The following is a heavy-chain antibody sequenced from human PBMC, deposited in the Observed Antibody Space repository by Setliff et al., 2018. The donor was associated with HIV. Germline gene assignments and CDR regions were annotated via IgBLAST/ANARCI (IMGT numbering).Heavy chain of an antibody. J-gene: IGHJ6*03. CDR2: MNPNSGNT. CDR1: GYTLTGKD. V-gene: IGHV1-8*01. Sequence: GASVKVSCKASGYTLTGKDINGERQATGQGLEWMGWMNPNSGNTGYAQKFQGRVTMTRDTSISTAYMELSSLRSDDTAVYYCARGAWYSSGWYSSRYMDVWGKGTTVTVS. CDR3: ARGAWYSSGWYSSRYMDV. D-gene: IGHD6-19*01.